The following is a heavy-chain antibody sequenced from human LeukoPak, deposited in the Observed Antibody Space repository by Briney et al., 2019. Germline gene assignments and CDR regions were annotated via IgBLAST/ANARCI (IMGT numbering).Heavy chain of an antibody. D-gene: IGHD4-17*01. Sequence: PGGSLRLSCAASGFTFSSYNMNWVRQAPGKGLEWVSSISSSSNYIYYADSVKGRFTISRDNAKNSLYLQMNSLRAEDTAVYYCARTTGGDYRYYFDYWGQGTLVTVSS. CDR3: ARTTGGDYRYYFDY. J-gene: IGHJ4*02. CDR1: GFTFSSYN. CDR2: ISSSSNYI. V-gene: IGHV3-21*01.